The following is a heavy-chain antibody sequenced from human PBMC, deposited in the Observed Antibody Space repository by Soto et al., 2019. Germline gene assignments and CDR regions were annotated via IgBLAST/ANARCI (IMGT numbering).Heavy chain of an antibody. CDR1: GGTFSSYT. V-gene: IGHV1-69*02. Sequence: SVKVSCKASGGTFSSYTISWVRQAPGQGLEWMGRIIPILGIANYAQKFQGRVTITADKSTSTAYMELSSLRSEDTAVYYCARSLYLRGATHNWFDPWGQGTLVTVSS. CDR3: ARSLYLRGATHNWFDP. D-gene: IGHD3-10*01. CDR2: IIPILGIA. J-gene: IGHJ5*02.